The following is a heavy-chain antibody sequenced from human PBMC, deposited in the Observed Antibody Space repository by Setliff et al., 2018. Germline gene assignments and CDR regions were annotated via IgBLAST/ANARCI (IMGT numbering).Heavy chain of an antibody. Sequence: PSETLSLTCTVSGVSVASHYWSWIRQAPGTGLEWIAYVHDNGETNQNPSLKSRVTISVDTSKNQFSLKMTSVTAADTAIYYCARGSTGTYDPWGQGILVTVSS. CDR2: VHDNGET. CDR1: GVSVASHY. V-gene: IGHV4-59*02. CDR3: ARGSTGTYDP. J-gene: IGHJ5*02. D-gene: IGHD1-1*01.